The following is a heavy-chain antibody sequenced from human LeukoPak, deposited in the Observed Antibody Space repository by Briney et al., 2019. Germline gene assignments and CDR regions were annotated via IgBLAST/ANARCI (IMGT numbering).Heavy chain of an antibody. J-gene: IGHJ3*02. V-gene: IGHV3-9*01. CDR3: AKFSGDAFDI. CDR2: ISWNSGSI. Sequence: GGSLRLSCAASGFTFDDYAMHWVRQAPGKGLEWVSGISWNSGSIGYADPVKGRFTISRDNAKNSLYLQMNSLRAEDTALYYCAKFSGDAFDIWGQGTMVTVSS. D-gene: IGHD3-10*01. CDR1: GFTFDDYA.